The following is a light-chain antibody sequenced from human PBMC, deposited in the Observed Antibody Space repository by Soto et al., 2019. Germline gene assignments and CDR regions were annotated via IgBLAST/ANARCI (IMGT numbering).Light chain of an antibody. CDR2: YDS. V-gene: IGLV3-21*04. CDR1: NIGSKS. Sequence: SYELTQPPSVSVAPGKTARITCGGNNIGSKSVHWYQQKPGQAPVLVIYYDSDRPSGIPERFSGSNSGNTATLTISRVEAGDEADYYCQVWDSSRGEVFGGGTQRTVL. J-gene: IGLJ2*01. CDR3: QVWDSSRGEV.